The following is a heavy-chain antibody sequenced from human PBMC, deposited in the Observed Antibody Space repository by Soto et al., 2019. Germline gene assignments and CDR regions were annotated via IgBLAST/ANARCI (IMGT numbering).Heavy chain of an antibody. Sequence: GGSLRLSCAASGFTFSSYSMNWVRQAPGKGLEWVSYISSSSSTIYYADSVKGRFTISRDNAKNSLYLQMNSLRDEDTAVYYCARDPRGYSYSYYYYGMDVWGQGTTVTVSS. J-gene: IGHJ6*02. CDR1: GFTFSSYS. CDR2: ISSSSSTI. CDR3: ARDPRGYSYSYYYYGMDV. D-gene: IGHD5-18*01. V-gene: IGHV3-48*02.